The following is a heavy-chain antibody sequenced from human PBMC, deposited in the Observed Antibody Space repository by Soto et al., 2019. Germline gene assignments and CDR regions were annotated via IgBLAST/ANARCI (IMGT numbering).Heavy chain of an antibody. CDR1: GFTVSSNY. CDR3: ASTSGDYAYYYYMDV. Sequence: PGGSLSLSCAASGFTVSSNYMSWVRQAPGKGLEWVSVIYSGGSTYYADSVKGRFTISRHNSKNTLYLQMNSLRAEDTAVYYCASTSGDYAYYYYMDVWGKGTTVTVSS. CDR2: IYSGGST. J-gene: IGHJ6*03. D-gene: IGHD4-17*01. V-gene: IGHV3-53*04.